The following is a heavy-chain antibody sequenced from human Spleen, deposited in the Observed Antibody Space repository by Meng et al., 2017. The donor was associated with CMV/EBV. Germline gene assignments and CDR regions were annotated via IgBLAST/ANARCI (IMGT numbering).Heavy chain of an antibody. V-gene: IGHV1-18*01. D-gene: IGHD3-3*01. Sequence: FAAYGISWVRQAPGQGLEWMGWISTYNGETKYAQKVQGRVTMTTDTSTSTAYMELRSLRSDDTAVYYCARETVIGVVSYYYYGMDVWGQGTTVTVSS. J-gene: IGHJ6*02. CDR2: ISTYNGET. CDR3: ARETVIGVVSYYYYGMDV. CDR1: FAAYG.